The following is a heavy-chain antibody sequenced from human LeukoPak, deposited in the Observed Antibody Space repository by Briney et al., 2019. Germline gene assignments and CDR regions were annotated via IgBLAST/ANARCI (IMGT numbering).Heavy chain of an antibody. CDR2: INHSGST. V-gene: IGHV4-34*01. Sequence: SETLSLTCAVYGGSFSGYYWSWIRQPPGKGLEWMGEINHSGSTNYNPSLKSRVTISVDTSKNQFSLKLSSVTAADTAVYYCARGGGRYIYYYYGMDVWGQGTTVTVSS. CDR1: GGSFSGYY. CDR3: ARGGGRYIYYYYGMDV. D-gene: IGHD2-15*01. J-gene: IGHJ6*02.